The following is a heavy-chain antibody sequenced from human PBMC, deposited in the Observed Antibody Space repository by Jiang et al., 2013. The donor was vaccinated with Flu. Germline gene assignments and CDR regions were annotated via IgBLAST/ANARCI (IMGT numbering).Heavy chain of an antibody. CDR1: GFTFSSYA. J-gene: IGHJ5*02. Sequence: VQLVESGGGVVQPGRSLRLSCAASGFTFSSYAMHWVRQAPGKGLEWVAVISYDGSNKYYADSVKGRFTISRDNSKNTLYLQMNSLRAEDTAVYYCARPALIVVGIAVASFSTWGQGTLVTVSS. CDR3: ARPALIVVGIAVASFST. V-gene: IGHV3-30*01. CDR2: ISYDGSNK. D-gene: IGHD6-19*01.